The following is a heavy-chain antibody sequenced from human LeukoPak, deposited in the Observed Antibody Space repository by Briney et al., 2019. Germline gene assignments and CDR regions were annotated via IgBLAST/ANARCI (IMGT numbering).Heavy chain of an antibody. CDR1: GFTFSTYG. CDR3: VKERGPFDAFDI. Sequence: PGRSLRLSCAATGFTFSTYGMHWVRQAPGKGLEWVAVIWSDGNNKFYADSVKGRFTFSRDNSRNTLSLQMNSLRAEDTAVYDCVKERGPFDAFDIWGQGTMVTVSS. J-gene: IGHJ3*02. CDR2: IWSDGNNK. V-gene: IGHV3-33*06.